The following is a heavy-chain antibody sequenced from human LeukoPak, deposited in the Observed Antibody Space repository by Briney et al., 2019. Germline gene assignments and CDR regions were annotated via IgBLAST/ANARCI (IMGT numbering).Heavy chain of an antibody. V-gene: IGHV3-48*04. D-gene: IGHD2-2*01. J-gene: IGHJ5*02. CDR1: GFTFSSYS. Sequence: GGSLRLSCAASGFTFSSYSMNWVRQAPGKGLEWVSYISSSSSTIYYADSVKGRFTISRDNAKNSLYLQMNSLRAEDTAVYYCARDGISLVVVPAATLGWFDLWGQGTLVTVSS. CDR2: ISSSSSTI. CDR3: ARDGISLVVVPAATLGWFDL.